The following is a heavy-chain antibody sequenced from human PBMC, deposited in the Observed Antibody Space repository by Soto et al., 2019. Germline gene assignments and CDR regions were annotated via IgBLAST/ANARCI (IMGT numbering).Heavy chain of an antibody. CDR2: IYPGDSDT. Sequence: GESLKISCKGSGYSFTSYWIGWVRQMPGKGLEWMGIIYPGDSDTRYSPSFQGQVTISADKSISTAYLQWSSLKASDTAMYYCARPPLTVLTGYWYFDLWGRGTLVTVSS. D-gene: IGHD7-27*01. J-gene: IGHJ2*01. V-gene: IGHV5-51*01. CDR3: ARPPLTVLTGYWYFDL. CDR1: GYSFTSYW.